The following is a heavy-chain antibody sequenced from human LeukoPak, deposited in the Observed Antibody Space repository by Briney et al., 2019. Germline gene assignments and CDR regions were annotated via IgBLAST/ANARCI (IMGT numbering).Heavy chain of an antibody. V-gene: IGHV3-30-3*01. J-gene: IGHJ4*02. D-gene: IGHD3-10*01. CDR1: GFTFSGYA. CDR2: ILYDGSNK. Sequence: PGGSLRLSCAASGFTFSGYALHWVRQAPGKGLEWVAVILYDGSNKNYADSVKGRFTISRDNSRNTLYLQLNSLRAEDTALYYCARGDGSGSYLLDYWGQGTLVTVS. CDR3: ARGDGSGSYLLDY.